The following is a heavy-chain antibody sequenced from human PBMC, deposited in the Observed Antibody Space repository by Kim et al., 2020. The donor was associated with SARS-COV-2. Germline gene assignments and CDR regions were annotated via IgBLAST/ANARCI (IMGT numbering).Heavy chain of an antibody. CDR2: ISTSSYR. CDR3: ASEYCSDSTCYY. D-gene: IGHD2-15*01. J-gene: IGHJ4*02. Sequence: GGSLRLSCAASGFAFSSFNMNWVRQAPGKGLEWVSSISTSSYRFYADSVKGRFTISRDNAQNLLYLQMNSLRAEDTAIYYCASEYCSDSTCYYWGQGALV. V-gene: IGHV3-21*01. CDR1: GFAFSSFN.